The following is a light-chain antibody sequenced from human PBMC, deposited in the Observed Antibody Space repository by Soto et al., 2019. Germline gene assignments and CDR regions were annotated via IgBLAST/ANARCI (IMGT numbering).Light chain of an antibody. CDR1: SSDVGSCNC. V-gene: IGLV2-23*02. CDR3: CSSVGSPNWV. J-gene: IGLJ3*02. Sequence: QSALTQPASVSGSPGQSITISCTGTSSDVGSCNCVSWYQQHPGKAPTLMIYEVNKRPSGISNRFSGSTSGNTASLPISGLQAEDEADYYCCSSVGSPNWVFGGGTKVTVL. CDR2: EVN.